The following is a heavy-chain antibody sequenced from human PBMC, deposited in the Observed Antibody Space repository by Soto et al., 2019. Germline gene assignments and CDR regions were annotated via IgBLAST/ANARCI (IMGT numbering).Heavy chain of an antibody. V-gene: IGHV1-69*08. J-gene: IGHJ2*01. CDR3: ARDEYSSSSDWYFDL. CDR1: GGTFSSYT. D-gene: IGHD6-6*01. Sequence: QVQLVQSGAEVKKPGSSVKVSCKASGGTFSSYTISWVRQAPGQGLEWMGRIIPILGIANYAQKFQGRVTITADKSTSTAYMELSSLRSEDTAVYYCARDEYSSSSDWYFDLWGRGTLVTVSS. CDR2: IIPILGIA.